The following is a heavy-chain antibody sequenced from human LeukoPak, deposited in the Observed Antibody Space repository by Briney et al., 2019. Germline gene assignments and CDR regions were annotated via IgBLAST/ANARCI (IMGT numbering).Heavy chain of an antibody. CDR2: IKQGGSEK. J-gene: IGHJ2*01. D-gene: IGHD6-19*01. CDR3: ARGYSSGWPGPHWYFDL. Sequence: PGKSLRLSCAASGFTFSSYWMSWVRQAPGKGLEWVANIKQGGSEKYYVDSVKGRFTISRDNAKNSLYLQMNSLRAEDTVVYYCARGYSSGWPGPHWYFDLWGRGTLVTVSS. V-gene: IGHV3-7*01. CDR1: GFTFSSYW.